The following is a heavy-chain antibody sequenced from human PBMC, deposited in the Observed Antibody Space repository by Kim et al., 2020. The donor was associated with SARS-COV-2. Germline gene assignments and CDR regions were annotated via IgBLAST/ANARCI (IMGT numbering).Heavy chain of an antibody. CDR3: TTSYYYDSSGYFYYFDY. CDR1: GFTFSNAW. CDR2: IKSKTDGGTT. Sequence: GGSLRLSCAASGFTFSNAWMSWVRQAPGKGLEWVGRIKSKTDGGTTDYAAPVKGRFTISRDYSKNTLYLQMNSLKTEDTAVYYCTTSYYYDSSGYFYYFDYWGQGTLVTVSS. D-gene: IGHD3-22*01. J-gene: IGHJ4*02. V-gene: IGHV3-15*01.